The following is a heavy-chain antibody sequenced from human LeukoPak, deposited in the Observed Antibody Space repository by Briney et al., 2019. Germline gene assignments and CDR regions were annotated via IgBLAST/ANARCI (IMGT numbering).Heavy chain of an antibody. D-gene: IGHD3-9*01. V-gene: IGHV4-39*01. CDR3: ARLDILTGYYVDY. Sequence: SETLSLTCTVSGGSISSSSYYWGWIRQPPGKGLEWIGSIYYSGSTYYTPSRKSRVTISVDTSKNQFSLKLSSVTAADTAVYYCARLDILTGYYVDYWSQGTLVTVSP. CDR2: IYYSGST. J-gene: IGHJ4*02. CDR1: GGSISSSSYY.